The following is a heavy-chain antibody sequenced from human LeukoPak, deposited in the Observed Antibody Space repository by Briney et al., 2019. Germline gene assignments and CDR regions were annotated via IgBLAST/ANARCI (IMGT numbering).Heavy chain of an antibody. J-gene: IGHJ3*02. D-gene: IGHD2-21*01. CDR2: IYTSGST. CDR1: GGPISNYY. Sequence: SETLSLTCTVSGGPISNYYWSWIRQPAGEGLEWIGRIYTSGSTNYNPSLKSRVTMSVDTSKNQFSLKLNSVTAADTAMYYSARDIRGNDIWGQGTLVTVSS. V-gene: IGHV4-4*07. CDR3: ARDIRGNDI.